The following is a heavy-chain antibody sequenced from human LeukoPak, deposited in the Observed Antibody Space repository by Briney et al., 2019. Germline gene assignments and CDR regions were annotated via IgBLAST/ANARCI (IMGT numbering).Heavy chain of an antibody. CDR2: INPGGGST. CDR1: GYSFTNYY. V-gene: IGHV1-46*01. J-gene: IGHJ3*02. D-gene: IGHD3-10*01. Sequence: ASVKVSCKASGYSFTNYYLHWVRQAPGQGFEWMGIINPGGGSTTYAQKFQGRVTMTRDTSTSTVYMELSSLRSGDTAVYYCARGGFTTMVRGVIITLDAFDIWGQGTMVTVSS. CDR3: ARGGFTTMVRGVIITLDAFDI.